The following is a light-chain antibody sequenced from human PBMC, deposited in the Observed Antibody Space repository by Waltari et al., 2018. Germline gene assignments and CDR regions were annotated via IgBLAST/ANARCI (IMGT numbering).Light chain of an antibody. CDR3: SSHTTSSTWV. CDR2: EVT. Sequence: QSALTQPPSVSGSPGQSVPISCTGTSRDVGSYNRVSWYQQPPGTAPKLMIYEVTNRPSGVPDRFSGSKSGNMASLTITGLQPEDESDYYCSSHTTSSTWVFGGGTKLTVL. CDR1: SRDVGSYNR. V-gene: IGLV2-18*02. J-gene: IGLJ3*02.